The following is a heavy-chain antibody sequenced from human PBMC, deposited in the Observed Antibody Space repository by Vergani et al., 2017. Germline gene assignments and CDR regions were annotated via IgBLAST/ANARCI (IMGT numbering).Heavy chain of an antibody. Sequence: EVQLLESGGGLVQPGGSLRLSCAASGFTVSSNYMSWVRQAPGKGLEWVSVIYSGGSTYYADSVKGRFTISRDNSKNTLYLQMNSLRAEDTAVYYCARTYYDFWSGYFDAFDIWGQGTMVTVSS. J-gene: IGHJ3*02. D-gene: IGHD3-3*01. CDR3: ARTYYDFWSGYFDAFDI. CDR2: IYSGGST. CDR1: GFTVSSNY. V-gene: IGHV3-66*01.